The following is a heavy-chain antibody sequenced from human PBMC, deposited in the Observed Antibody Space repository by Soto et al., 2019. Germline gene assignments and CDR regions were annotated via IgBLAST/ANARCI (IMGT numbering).Heavy chain of an antibody. CDR1: GFTFSSYC. V-gene: IGHV3-30*18. J-gene: IGHJ6*02. CDR2: ISYDGGNK. Sequence: SLRLSCAASGFTFSSYCMHWVRQAPGKGLEWVAVISYDGGNKYYADSAKGRFTISRDNSKNTLYLQMNSLRAEDTAVYYCAKVLGYCSSSSCSRDMYYYGMDVWGQGTTVTVSS. CDR3: AKVLGYCSSSSCSRDMYYYGMDV. D-gene: IGHD2-2*01.